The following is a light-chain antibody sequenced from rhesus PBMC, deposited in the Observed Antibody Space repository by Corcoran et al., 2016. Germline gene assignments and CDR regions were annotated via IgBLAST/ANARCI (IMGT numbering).Light chain of an antibody. CDR2: GAS. CDR3: QETSNLGT. V-gene: IGKV3-31*02. CDR1: QSVSSY. J-gene: IGKJ1*01. Sequence: EIVMTQSPATLSLSPGETATISCRTSQSVSSYLAWYTQKPGQAPRLLIYGASSSATGIPDRFSGSGVGTDFTLTISSLEPEDFAVYYCQETSNLGTFGQGTKVEIK.